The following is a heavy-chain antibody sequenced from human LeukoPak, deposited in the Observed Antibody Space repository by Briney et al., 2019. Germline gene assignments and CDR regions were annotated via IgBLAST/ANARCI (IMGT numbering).Heavy chain of an antibody. V-gene: IGHV4-61*08. J-gene: IGHJ6*03. D-gene: IGHD5-18*01. CDR2: IYYSGST. CDR3: ARGPGDSYGPYYYYYYYMDV. CDR1: GGSISSGGYS. Sequence: SETLSLTCAVSGGSISSGGYSWSWIRQPPGKGLEWIGYIYYSGSTNYNPSLKSRVTISVDTSKNQFSLKLSSVTAADTAVYYCARGPGDSYGPYYYYYYYMDVWGKGTTVTVSS.